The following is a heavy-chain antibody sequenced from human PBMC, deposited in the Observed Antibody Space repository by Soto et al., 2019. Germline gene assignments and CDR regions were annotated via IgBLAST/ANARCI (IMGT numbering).Heavy chain of an antibody. CDR1: GFTFSSYD. CDR2: IGTAGDT. Sequence: EVQLVESGGGLVQPGGSLRLSCAASGFTFSSYDMHWVRQATGKGLEWVSAIGTAGDTYYPGSVKGRFTISRENAKNSLYLQMNSLRAEDTAVYYCARVRIAVGCSGGSCYPEMGGMDVW. V-gene: IGHV3-13*01. CDR3: ARVRIAVGCSGGSCYPEMGGMDV. J-gene: IGHJ6*01. D-gene: IGHD2-15*01.